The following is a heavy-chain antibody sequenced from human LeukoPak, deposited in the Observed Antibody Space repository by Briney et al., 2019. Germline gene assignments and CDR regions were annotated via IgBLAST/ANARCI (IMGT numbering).Heavy chain of an antibody. Sequence: GRSLRLSCAASGFTFSSYGTHWVRQAPGKGLEWVTVIWYDGSNKYYADSVKGRFTIPRDNSKNTLYLQMNSLRAEDTAVYYCARAEGYYDSSGNDALDIWGQGTMVTVSS. D-gene: IGHD3-22*01. V-gene: IGHV3-33*01. CDR2: IWYDGSNK. J-gene: IGHJ3*02. CDR1: GFTFSSYG. CDR3: ARAEGYYDSSGNDALDI.